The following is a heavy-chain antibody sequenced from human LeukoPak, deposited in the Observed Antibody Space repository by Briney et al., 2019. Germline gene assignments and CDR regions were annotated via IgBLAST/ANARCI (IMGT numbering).Heavy chain of an antibody. CDR2: IYYSGST. CDR3: ARTVVAANYYYYGMDV. V-gene: IGHV4-59*08. J-gene: IGHJ6*02. D-gene: IGHD2-15*01. Sequence: PSETLSLTCTVSGGSISSYYWSWIRQPPGKGLEWIGYIYYSGSTNYNPSLKSRVTISVDTSKNQFSLKLSSVTAADTAVYYCARTVVAANYYYYGMDVWGQGTTVTVSS. CDR1: GGSISSYY.